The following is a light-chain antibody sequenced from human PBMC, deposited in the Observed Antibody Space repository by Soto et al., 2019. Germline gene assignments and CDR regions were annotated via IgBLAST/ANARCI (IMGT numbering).Light chain of an antibody. Sequence: QSALTQPASVSGSAGQSITISCSGTMRDVGAYNLVSWYQQHPGTAPKLIIYEVRNRPSGISSRFSGSRSGNTASLTISGLQSEDEGDYYCSAYTATSSLVFGGGTK. CDR2: EVR. V-gene: IGLV2-14*01. CDR1: MRDVGAYNL. CDR3: SAYTATSSLV. J-gene: IGLJ3*02.